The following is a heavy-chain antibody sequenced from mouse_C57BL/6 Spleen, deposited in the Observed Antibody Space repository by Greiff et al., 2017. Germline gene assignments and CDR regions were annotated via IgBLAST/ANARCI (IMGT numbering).Heavy chain of an antibody. Sequence: EVKLQESGPGLAKPSQTLSLTCSVTGYSITSDYWNWIRKFPGNKLAYMGYISYCGSTHYNPSLKSRISISRDTSKNQYYLQLNSVTTEETATYYCARGAAQAKDYCDYWGQGTTLTVSS. CDR1: GYSITSDY. J-gene: IGHJ2*01. V-gene: IGHV3-8*01. D-gene: IGHD3-2*02. CDR3: ARGAAQAKDYCDY. CDR2: ISYCGST.